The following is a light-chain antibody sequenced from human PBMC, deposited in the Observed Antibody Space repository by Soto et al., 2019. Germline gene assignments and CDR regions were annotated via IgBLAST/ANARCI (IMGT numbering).Light chain of an antibody. V-gene: IGKV3-15*01. CDR3: QHCVTWPLT. CDR2: DTS. CDR1: QGIGDT. Sequence: EVVMTQCPATRSVIPGEGATLSCRASQGIGDTLAWYQQKPGKTPRLLIYDTSIRATGVPARFSGSRSGAEFTLTISSLQSEDFAVYYWQHCVTWPLTFGGGSKVDI. J-gene: IGKJ4*01.